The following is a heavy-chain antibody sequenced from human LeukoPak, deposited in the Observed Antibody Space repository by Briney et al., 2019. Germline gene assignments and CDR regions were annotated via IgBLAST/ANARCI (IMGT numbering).Heavy chain of an antibody. J-gene: IGHJ1*01. CDR1: GFTFSGHE. V-gene: IGHV3-48*03. CDR2: ISSSGSNI. Sequence: GGSLRLSCAASGFTFSGHEMNCVRQAPGKGLEWVSYISSSGSNIYYADSVRGRFTISRDNAKNSLYLQMNNLRAEDTAVYYCARGTTFQDWGQGTLVTVSS. D-gene: IGHD4-11*01. CDR3: ARGTTFQD.